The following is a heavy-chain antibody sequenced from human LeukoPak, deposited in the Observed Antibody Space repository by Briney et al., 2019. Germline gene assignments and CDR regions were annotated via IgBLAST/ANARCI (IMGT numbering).Heavy chain of an antibody. V-gene: IGHV3-7*01. J-gene: IGHJ4*02. CDR3: ARDLESYTIKGGFDY. D-gene: IGHD1-26*01. CDR1: GFTFSSYW. Sequence: PGGSLRLSCAASGFTFSSYWMSWVRQAPGKGLEWVANIKQDGSEKYYVDSVKGRFTISRDNAKNSLYLQMNSLRAEDTAVYYCARDLESYTIKGGFDYWGQGTLVTVSS. CDR2: IKQDGSEK.